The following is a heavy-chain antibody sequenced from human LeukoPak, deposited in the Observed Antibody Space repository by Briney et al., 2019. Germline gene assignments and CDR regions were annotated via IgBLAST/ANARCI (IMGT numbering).Heavy chain of an antibody. CDR1: RFIFSTSV. J-gene: IGHJ4*02. CDR3: AKEKEYSYGPYFFDY. Sequence: PGGSLRHSCAASRFIFSTSVLYSVRHAPDKGLEWVSFIRHDGSIKNYADSVKGRSTISRDNSKNTLYLQMNSLRAEDTAVYYCAKEKEYSYGPYFFDYWGQGTLVTVSS. V-gene: IGHV3-30*02. D-gene: IGHD5-18*01. CDR2: IRHDGSIK.